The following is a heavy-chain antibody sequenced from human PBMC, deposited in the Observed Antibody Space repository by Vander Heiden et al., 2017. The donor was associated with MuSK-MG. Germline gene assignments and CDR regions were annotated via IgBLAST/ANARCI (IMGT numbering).Heavy chain of an antibody. CDR1: AYTFTSDG. J-gene: IGHJ4*02. D-gene: IGHD6-19*01. Sequence: QVQLVQSGAEVTKPGAAGKVSCKAPAYTFTSDGIGWEGQAPGQGLEWMGWISAYNGNTNCAQKLQGRVTMTTDTSTSTAYMELRSLRSDDPAVYYCARALKISSGWYSVWGQGTLVTVSS. CDR3: ARALKISSGWYSV. CDR2: ISAYNGNT. V-gene: IGHV1-18*04.